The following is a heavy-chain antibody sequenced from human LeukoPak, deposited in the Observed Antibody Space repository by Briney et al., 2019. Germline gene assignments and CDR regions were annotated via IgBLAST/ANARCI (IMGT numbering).Heavy chain of an antibody. CDR2: IYPGDSDI. CDR3: ARVYDSSGYYLDYFDY. J-gene: IGHJ4*02. CDR1: GYSFTSYW. V-gene: IGHV5-51*01. Sequence: GESLKISCKGSGYSFTSYWIGWVRQMPGKGLEWMGIIYPGDSDIRYSPSFQGQVTISADKSISTAYLQWSSLKASDTAMYYCARVYDSSGYYLDYFDYWGQGTLVTVSS. D-gene: IGHD3-22*01.